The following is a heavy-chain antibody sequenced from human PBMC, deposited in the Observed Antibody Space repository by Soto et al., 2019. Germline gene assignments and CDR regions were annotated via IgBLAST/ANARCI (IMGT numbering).Heavy chain of an antibody. CDR1: GYTLTELS. V-gene: IGHV1-8*01. D-gene: IGHD3-10*01. CDR2: MNPNSGNT. J-gene: IGHJ6*02. Sequence: ASVKVSCKVSGYTLTELSMHWVRQAPGKGLEWMGWMNPNSGNTGYAQKFQGRVTMTRNTSISTAYMELSSLRSEDTAVYYCARDPGYYYYYGMDVWGQGTTVTVSS. CDR3: ARDPGYYYYYGMDV.